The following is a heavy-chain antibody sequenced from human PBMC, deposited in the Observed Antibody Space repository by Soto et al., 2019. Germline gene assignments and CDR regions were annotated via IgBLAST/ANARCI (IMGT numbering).Heavy chain of an antibody. D-gene: IGHD2-21*01. CDR1: GYTFTDYF. CDR3: ARLMHYSHSGGSSHSGFDM. CDR2: INPYSGGA. V-gene: IGHV1-2*02. J-gene: IGHJ3*02. Sequence: ASVKVSCKASGYTFTDYFIHWVRQAPGQVLEWIGWINPYSGGADLSQKFQGRVTMTRDTSISTAYMEVSSLISDDTAVFYCARLMHYSHSGGSSHSGFDMWGQGTLVTVSS.